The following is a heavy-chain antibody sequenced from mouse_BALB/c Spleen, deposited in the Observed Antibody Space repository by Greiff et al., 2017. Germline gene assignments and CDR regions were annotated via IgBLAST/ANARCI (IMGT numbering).Heavy chain of an antibody. D-gene: IGHD2-14*01. J-gene: IGHJ3*01. CDR2: ISYSGST. Sequence: EVKLVESGPGLVKPSQSLSLTCTVTGYSITSDYAWNWIRQFPGNKLEWMGYISYSGSTSYNPSLKSRISITRDTSKNQFFLQLNSVTTEDTATYYCARSYDRAWFAYWGQGTLVTVSA. CDR1: GYSITSDYA. CDR3: ARSYDRAWFAY. V-gene: IGHV3-2*02.